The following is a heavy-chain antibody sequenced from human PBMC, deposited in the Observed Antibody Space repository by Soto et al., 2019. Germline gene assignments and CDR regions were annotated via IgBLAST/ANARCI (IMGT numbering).Heavy chain of an antibody. CDR2: IWYDGSNK. CDR1: GFTFSSYG. J-gene: IGHJ4*02. CDR3: ARVLGYCSSTSCFSDY. Sequence: QSGGSLRLSCAASGFTFSSYGMHWVRQAPGKGLEWVAVIWYDGSNKYYADSVKGRFTISRDNSKNTLYLQMNSLRAEDTAVYYCARVLGYCSSTSCFSDYWGQGTLVTVSS. D-gene: IGHD2-2*01. V-gene: IGHV3-33*01.